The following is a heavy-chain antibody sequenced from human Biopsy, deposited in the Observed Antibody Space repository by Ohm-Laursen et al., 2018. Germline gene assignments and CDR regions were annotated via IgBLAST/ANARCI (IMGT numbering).Heavy chain of an antibody. J-gene: IGHJ4*02. Sequence: RSLRLSCTASGFIFKSYGMHWVRQAPGKGLEWVALIWYDGSDQYYADSVKGRFTISRDNSKNTLYLQMNNLRAEDTAVFYCAKDLRNNNWGVENWGQGTLVTVSS. CDR1: GFIFKSYG. V-gene: IGHV3-33*06. CDR3: AKDLRNNNWGVEN. D-gene: IGHD7-27*01. CDR2: IWYDGSDQ.